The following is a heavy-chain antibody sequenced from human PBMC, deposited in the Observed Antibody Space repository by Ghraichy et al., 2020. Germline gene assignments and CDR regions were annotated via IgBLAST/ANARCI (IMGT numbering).Heavy chain of an antibody. J-gene: IGHJ4*02. CDR2: INHSGST. CDR1: GGSFSGYY. D-gene: IGHD4-11*01. CDR3: APRPNDYTEFDY. Sequence: SETLSLTCAVYGGSFSGYYWSWIRQPPGKGLEWIGEINHSGSTNYNPSLKSRVTISVDTSKNQFSLKLSSVTAADTAVYYCAPRPNDYTEFDYWGQGTLVTVSS. V-gene: IGHV4-34*01.